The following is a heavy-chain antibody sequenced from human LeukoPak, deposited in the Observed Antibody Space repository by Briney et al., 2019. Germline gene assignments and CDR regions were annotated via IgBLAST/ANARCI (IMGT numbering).Heavy chain of an antibody. CDR2: LNSDGSST. CDR3: ARSSRRDAINFDY. V-gene: IGHV3-74*01. J-gene: IGHJ4*02. Sequence: PGGSLRLSCAASGFTFSSYWLHWVRQAPGKGLVWVSRLNSDGSSTSYADSVKGRFTISRDNAKNTLYLQMNSLRAEDTAVYYCARSSRRDAINFDYWGQGTLVTVSS. D-gene: IGHD2-21*02. CDR1: GFTFSSYW.